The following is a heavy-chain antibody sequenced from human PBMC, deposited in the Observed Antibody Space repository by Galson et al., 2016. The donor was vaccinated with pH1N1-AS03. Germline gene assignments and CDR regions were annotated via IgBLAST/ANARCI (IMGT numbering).Heavy chain of an antibody. J-gene: IGHJ4*02. D-gene: IGHD3-16*01. CDR3: AREPWGSTQGEY. CDR1: GFTINNNY. Sequence: SLRLSCAASGFTINNNYMSWVRPAPGKGLEWVSFIYGGGDTFYADSVKGRFTISRDNSKNTVYLQMNSLRVDDTAVYYCAREPWGSTQGEYWGQGTLVTVSS. CDR2: IYGGGDT. V-gene: IGHV3-53*01.